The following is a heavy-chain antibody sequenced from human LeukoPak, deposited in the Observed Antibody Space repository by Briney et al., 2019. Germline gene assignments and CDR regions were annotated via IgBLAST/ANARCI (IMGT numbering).Heavy chain of an antibody. D-gene: IGHD2-15*01. CDR1: GGSSSSDY. CDR2: IYYSGST. J-gene: IGHJ6*03. CDR3: AEGGSPYYYYMDV. Sequence: SETLSLTCTVCGGSSSSDYWSWIPQPPGKGLEWNGYIYYSGSTNYNPSLKSRVTISVDTSKNQFSLKLSSVTAADTAVYYCAEGGSPYYYYMDVWGKGTTVTVSS. V-gene: IGHV4-59*01.